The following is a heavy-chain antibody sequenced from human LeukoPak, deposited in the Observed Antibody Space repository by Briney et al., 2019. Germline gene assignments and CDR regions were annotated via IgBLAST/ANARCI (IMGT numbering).Heavy chain of an antibody. J-gene: IGHJ6*02. CDR1: GFTFSSYG. Sequence: GRSLRLSCEASGFTFSSYGMHWVRQAPGKGLEWVAVISYDGSNKYYADSVKGRFTISRDNSKNTLYLQMNSLRAEDTAVYYCAKVGQYCSSTSCHYYYGMDVWGQGTTVTVSS. D-gene: IGHD2-2*01. CDR3: AKVGQYCSSTSCHYYYGMDV. V-gene: IGHV3-30*18. CDR2: ISYDGSNK.